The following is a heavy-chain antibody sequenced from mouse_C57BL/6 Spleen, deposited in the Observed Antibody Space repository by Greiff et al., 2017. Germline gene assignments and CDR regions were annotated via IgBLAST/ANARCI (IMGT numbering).Heavy chain of an antibody. CDR1: GYTFTSYD. V-gene: IGHV1-85*01. Sequence: QVQLKQSGPELVKPGASVKLSCKASGYTFTSYDINWVKQRPGQGLEWIGWIYPGDGSTKYNEKFKGKATLTVDTSSSTAYMELHSLTSEDSAVYFCAREGDYYAMDYWGQGTSVTVSS. CDR3: AREGDYYAMDY. CDR2: IYPGDGST. J-gene: IGHJ4*01.